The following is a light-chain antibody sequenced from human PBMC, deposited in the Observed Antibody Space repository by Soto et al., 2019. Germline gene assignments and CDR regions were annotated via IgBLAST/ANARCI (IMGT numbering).Light chain of an antibody. Sequence: EVVLTQSQDTLSLSPGERATLSCLASQSVSSSYLAWYQQKPGQAPRLLIYGASSRATGIPDRFSGSGSGTDFTLTISRLEPEDFAVYYCQQYGSSSWTFGQGTKVDIK. CDR1: QSVSSSY. V-gene: IGKV3-20*01. J-gene: IGKJ1*01. CDR3: QQYGSSSWT. CDR2: GAS.